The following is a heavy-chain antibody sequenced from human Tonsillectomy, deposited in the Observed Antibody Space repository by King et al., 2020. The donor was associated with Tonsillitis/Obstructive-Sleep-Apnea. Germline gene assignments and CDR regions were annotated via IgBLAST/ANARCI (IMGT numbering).Heavy chain of an antibody. J-gene: IGHJ4*02. Sequence: LQLQESGPGLVKPSETLSLTCAVSGGSITSTSYYWGWIRQPPGKGLEWIGSIYYSGRTYYNPSLKSRVTISVDTSKNQFSLKLTSVTAADTAVYYCARQAIPVVATALFDYWGQGTLLPVSS. CDR2: IYYSGRT. V-gene: IGHV4-39*01. CDR3: ARQAIPVVATALFDY. CDR1: GGSITSTSYY. D-gene: IGHD5-12*01.